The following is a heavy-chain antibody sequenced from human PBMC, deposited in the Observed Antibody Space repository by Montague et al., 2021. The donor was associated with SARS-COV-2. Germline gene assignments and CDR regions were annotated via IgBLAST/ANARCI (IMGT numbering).Heavy chain of an antibody. J-gene: IGHJ5*02. CDR3: ARQGSGSYYNWFDP. CDR2: IYYSGST. D-gene: IGHD1-26*01. CDR1: GGSISSSSYY. Sequence: SETLSLTCTVSGGSISSSSYYWGWIRQPPGKGLEWIGSIYYSGSTYYXPSLKSRVTISVDTSKSQFSLKLSSVTAADTAVYYCARQGSGSYYNWFDPWGQGTLVTVSS. V-gene: IGHV4-39*01.